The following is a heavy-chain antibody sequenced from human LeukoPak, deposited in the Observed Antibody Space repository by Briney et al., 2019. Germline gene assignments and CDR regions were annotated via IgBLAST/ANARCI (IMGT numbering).Heavy chain of an antibody. CDR2: IYPGDSDT. CDR1: GYSFTDYW. Sequence: GESLKISCKGSGYSFTDYWIGWVRQMPGKGLEWMGIIYPGDSDTRYSPSFQGQVTISVDKSISTAYLQWSSLQASDTAMYYCARRRLDRPERNYFDYWGRGTLVTVSS. CDR3: ARRRLDRPERNYFDY. D-gene: IGHD1-1*01. J-gene: IGHJ4*02. V-gene: IGHV5-51*01.